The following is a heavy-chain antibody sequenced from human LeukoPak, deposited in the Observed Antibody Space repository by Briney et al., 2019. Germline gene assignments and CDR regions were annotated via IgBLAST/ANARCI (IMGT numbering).Heavy chain of an antibody. V-gene: IGHV3-64*01. CDR3: ARHGYSGYDFGY. CDR2: ISSNGGST. J-gene: IGHJ4*02. CDR1: GFTFSSYA. D-gene: IGHD5-12*01. Sequence: GGSLRLSCAASGFTFSSYAMHWVRQAPGKGLEYVSAISSNGGSTYYANSVKGRFTISRDNSKNTLYLQMGSLRAEDMAVYYCARHGYSGYDFGYRGQGTLVTVSS.